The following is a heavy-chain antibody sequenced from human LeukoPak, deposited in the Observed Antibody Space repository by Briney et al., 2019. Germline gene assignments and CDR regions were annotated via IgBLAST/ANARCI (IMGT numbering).Heavy chain of an antibody. J-gene: IGHJ4*02. D-gene: IGHD5-24*01. CDR1: GFTFSSYS. CDR3: ARRKQRWLQLDEGYYFDY. Sequence: GGSLRLSCAASGFTFSSYSMSWVRQAPGKGLEWVANIKQDGSEKYYVDSVKGRFTISRDNAKNSLYLQMNSLRAEDTAVYYCARRKQRWLQLDEGYYFDYWGQGTLVTVSS. CDR2: IKQDGSEK. V-gene: IGHV3-7*01.